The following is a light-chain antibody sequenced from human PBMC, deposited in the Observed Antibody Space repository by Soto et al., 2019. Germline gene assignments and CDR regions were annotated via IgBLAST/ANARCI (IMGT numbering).Light chain of an antibody. CDR1: QDISNY. CDR3: QQYDNHPLT. CDR2: DAS. V-gene: IGKV1-33*01. Sequence: DLQMTQSPSSLSASVGDRVTITCQASQDISNYLNWYQQKPGKAPKLLIYDASNLETGVPSRFSGSGSGTDFTFTISSLQPDDIATYYCQQYDNHPLTFGGGTKVQIK. J-gene: IGKJ4*01.